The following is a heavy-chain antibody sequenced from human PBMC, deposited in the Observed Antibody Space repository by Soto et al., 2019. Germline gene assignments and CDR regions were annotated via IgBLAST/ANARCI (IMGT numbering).Heavy chain of an antibody. V-gene: IGHV5-51*01. CDR3: ARRGGGCSSTSCYFYYYYGMDV. J-gene: IGHJ6*02. CDR1: GYGFTSYW. D-gene: IGHD2-2*01. Sequence: PGESLKISCKGSGYGFTSYWIGWVRQMPGKGLEWMGIIYPGDSDTRYSPSFQGQVTISADKSISTAYLQWSSLKASDTAMYYCARRGGGCSSTSCYFYYYYGMDVWGQGTTVTVSS. CDR2: IYPGDSDT.